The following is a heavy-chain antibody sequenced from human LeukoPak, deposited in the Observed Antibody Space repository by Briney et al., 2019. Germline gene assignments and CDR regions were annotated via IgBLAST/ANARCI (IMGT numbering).Heavy chain of an antibody. Sequence: SETLSLTCTVSGGSFSSPNYYWSWIRQPAGKGLEWIGRIYTTGFTNYHPSLKSRVTVSIDTSKNQFYLKLTSVTAADTAVYYCARVTSRSTMIVVVTHWYFDLWGRGTLVTVSS. D-gene: IGHD3-22*01. CDR1: GGSFSSPNYY. J-gene: IGHJ2*01. CDR3: ARVTSRSTMIVVVTHWYFDL. V-gene: IGHV4-61*02. CDR2: IYTTGFT.